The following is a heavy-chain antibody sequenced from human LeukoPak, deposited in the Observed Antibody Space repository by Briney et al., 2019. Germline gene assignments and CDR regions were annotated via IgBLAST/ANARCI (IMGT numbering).Heavy chain of an antibody. CDR2: ISPDGSST. V-gene: IGHV3-74*01. D-gene: IGHD3-10*01. CDR1: GFTFSNYW. Sequence: GGSLRLSCAASGFTFSNYWMHWVRQAPGKGLVWVSRISPDGSSTSYGDSVKGRFTISRDNAKNTVYLQMNSLRAEDTAVYYCIRSRSGSYGYFDYWGQGTLVTVSS. CDR3: IRSRSGSYGYFDY. J-gene: IGHJ4*02.